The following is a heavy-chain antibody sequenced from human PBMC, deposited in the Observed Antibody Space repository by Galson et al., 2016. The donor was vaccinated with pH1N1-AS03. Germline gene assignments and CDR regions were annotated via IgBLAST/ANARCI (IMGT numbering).Heavy chain of an antibody. Sequence: SVKVSCKASGGSFSTYAITWVRQAPGQGLEWMGGIIPVFGTTSFAQKFQDRVSITADESTSTSFMELSSLRSEDTAVYYCAKGNYQLLNYYYYMHVWGKGTTVTVSS. J-gene: IGHJ6*03. CDR2: IIPVFGTT. CDR3: AKGNYQLLNYYYYMHV. V-gene: IGHV1-69*13. D-gene: IGHD2-2*01. CDR1: GGSFSTYA.